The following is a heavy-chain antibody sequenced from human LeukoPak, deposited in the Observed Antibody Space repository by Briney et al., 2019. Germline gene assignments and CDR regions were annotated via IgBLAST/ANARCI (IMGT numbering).Heavy chain of an antibody. CDR2: ISGSGGST. D-gene: IGHD1-7*01. Sequence: GGSLRLSCAASRFTLSSYGMSWVRQAPGKGLEWVSAISGSGGSTYYADSVKGRFTISRDNSKNTLYLQMNSLRAEDTAVYYCARDRVFGNLPDYWGQGTLVTVSS. CDR3: ARDRVFGNLPDY. V-gene: IGHV3-23*01. J-gene: IGHJ4*02. CDR1: RFTLSSYG.